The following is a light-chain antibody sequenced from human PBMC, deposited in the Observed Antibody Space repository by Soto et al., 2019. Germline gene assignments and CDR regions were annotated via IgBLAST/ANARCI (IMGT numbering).Light chain of an antibody. J-gene: IGKJ1*01. V-gene: IGKV3-20*01. CDR3: QQYGRPRT. CDR1: QSFGGSY. Sequence: IVVTQSAVTLSLSPGERASLSCRASQSFGGSYLAWYQQKPGQAPRLLIYGASTRATGIPDRFSGSGSGTNFTLTVSRLEPEDFAVYYCQQYGRPRTFGQGTKLDIK. CDR2: GAS.